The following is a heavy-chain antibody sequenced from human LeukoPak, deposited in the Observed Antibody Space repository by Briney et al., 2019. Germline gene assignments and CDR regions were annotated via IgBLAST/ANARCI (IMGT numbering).Heavy chain of an antibody. CDR2: IWYDGSNK. CDR1: GFTFSSYG. Sequence: PGGSLRLSCAASGFTFSSYGMHWVRQAPGKGLEWVAVIWYDGSNKYYADSVKGRFTISRDNSKNTLYLQMNSLRAEDTAVYYCARDGGCSYGTGGTFDYWGQGTLVTVSS. V-gene: IGHV3-33*01. J-gene: IGHJ4*02. CDR3: ARDGGCSYGTGGTFDY. D-gene: IGHD5-18*01.